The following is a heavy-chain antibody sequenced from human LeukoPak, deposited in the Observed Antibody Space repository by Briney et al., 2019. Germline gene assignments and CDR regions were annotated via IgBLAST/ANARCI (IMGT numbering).Heavy chain of an antibody. CDR3: VKAYYGSGSSLLFDY. D-gene: IGHD3-10*01. Sequence: GGSLRLSCAASGFTFSSYAMSWVRQAPGKGLEWVSAISGSGGSTYYADSVKGRFTISRDNSKNTLYLQMNSLRAEDTAVYYCVKAYYGSGSSLLFDYWGQGTLVTVSS. CDR1: GFTFSSYA. J-gene: IGHJ4*02. V-gene: IGHV3-23*01. CDR2: ISGSGGST.